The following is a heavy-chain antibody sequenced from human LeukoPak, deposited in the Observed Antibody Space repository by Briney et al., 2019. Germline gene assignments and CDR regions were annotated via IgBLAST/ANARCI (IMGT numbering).Heavy chain of an antibody. J-gene: IGHJ4*02. D-gene: IGHD3-10*01. CDR1: GGSISSSSYY. CDR2: IYHSGST. Sequence: PSETLSLTCTVSGGSISSSSYYWGWIRQPPGKGLEWIGYIYHSGSTYYNPSLKSRVTISVDRSKNQFSLKLSSVTAADTAVYYCSYGSGSYYSSLDYWGQGTLVTVSS. CDR3: SYGSGSYYSSLDY. V-gene: IGHV4-39*07.